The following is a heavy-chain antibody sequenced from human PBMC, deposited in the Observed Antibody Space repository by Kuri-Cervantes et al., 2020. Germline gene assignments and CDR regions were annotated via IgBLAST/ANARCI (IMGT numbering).Heavy chain of an antibody. D-gene: IGHD6-13*01. CDR1: GFTFNTYD. CDR2: ITSDSYYI. CDR3: ARDSRIAAAGTYYYGMDV. Sequence: GESLKISCTASGFTFNTYDVNWVRQAPGKGLEWVSSITSDSYYIYYADSVKGRFTISRDNAKNSLYLQMNSLRDEDTAVYYCARDSRIAAAGTYYYGMDVWGQGTTVTVSS. V-gene: IGHV3-21*01. J-gene: IGHJ6*02.